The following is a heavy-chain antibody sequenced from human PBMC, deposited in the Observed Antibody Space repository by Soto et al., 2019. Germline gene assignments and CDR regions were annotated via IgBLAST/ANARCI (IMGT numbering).Heavy chain of an antibody. CDR2: ISGSGGST. J-gene: IGHJ6*02. D-gene: IGHD2-2*02. CDR3: AKGSYCSSTSCYTNSYYYYGMDV. Sequence: EVQLLESGGGLVQPGGSLRLSCAASGLTFSSYAMSWVRQAPGKGLEWVSAISGSGGSTYYADSVKGRFTISRDNSNNTLYLQMNSLRAEDTAVYYCAKGSYCSSTSCYTNSYYYYGMDVWGQGTTVTVSS. CDR1: GLTFSSYA. V-gene: IGHV3-23*01.